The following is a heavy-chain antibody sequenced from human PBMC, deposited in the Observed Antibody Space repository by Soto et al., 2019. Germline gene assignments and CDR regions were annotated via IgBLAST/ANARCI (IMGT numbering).Heavy chain of an antibody. V-gene: IGHV3-30-3*01. J-gene: IGHJ4*02. D-gene: IGHD5-18*01. CDR1: GFTFSNYP. CDR2: ISYNGSTK. Sequence: PGGSLRLSCAASGFTFSNYPMNWVRQAPGKGLEWVALISYNGSTKYYSDSVKGRFTISRDNSKNTLYLQMNSLRAEDTAVYYCARWNVQHDSYGYFWGQGTLVTVSS. CDR3: ARWNVQHDSYGYF.